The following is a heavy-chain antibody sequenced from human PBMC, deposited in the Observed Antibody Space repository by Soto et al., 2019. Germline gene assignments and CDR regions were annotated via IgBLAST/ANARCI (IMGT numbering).Heavy chain of an antibody. J-gene: IGHJ6*02. CDR3: AKAWDTAMVSYYYGMDV. Sequence: GGSLRLSCAASGFTFSSYAMSWVRQAPGKGLEWVSAISGSGGSTYYADSVKGRLTISRDNSKNTLYLQMNSLRAEDTAVYYCAKAWDTAMVSYYYGMDVWGQGTTVTVSS. D-gene: IGHD5-18*01. CDR1: GFTFSSYA. V-gene: IGHV3-23*01. CDR2: ISGSGGST.